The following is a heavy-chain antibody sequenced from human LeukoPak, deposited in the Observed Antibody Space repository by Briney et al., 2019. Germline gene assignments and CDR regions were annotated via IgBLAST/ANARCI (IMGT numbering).Heavy chain of an antibody. CDR2: IWYDGSNE. Sequence: GGSLRLSCAASGFTFSNYGMHWVRQAPGKGLEWVALIWYDGSNEYYADSVRGRFTISRDNSKNTLYLQMKSLRVEDTAVYYCARAGVGAIYYFDYWGQGTLVTVSS. CDR3: ARAGVGAIYYFDY. J-gene: IGHJ4*02. D-gene: IGHD1-26*01. CDR1: GFTFSNYG. V-gene: IGHV3-33*01.